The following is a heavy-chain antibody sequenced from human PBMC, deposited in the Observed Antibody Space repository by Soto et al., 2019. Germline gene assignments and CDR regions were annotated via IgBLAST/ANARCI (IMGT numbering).Heavy chain of an antibody. D-gene: IGHD2-21*01. V-gene: IGHV1-69*02. CDR1: GGTFSTYS. J-gene: IGHJ3*02. CDR3: TIGSWSGEVFDI. CDR2: IIPMLGVR. Sequence: QVQLVQSGAEVKKPGSSVKVSCKDSGGTFSTYSMFWVRQAPGQGLEWMGRIIPMLGVRHYAQRFQDRVTTITDKSTATVHMELSSLRSEDTALYYCTIGSWSGEVFDIWGQGTMVTVSS.